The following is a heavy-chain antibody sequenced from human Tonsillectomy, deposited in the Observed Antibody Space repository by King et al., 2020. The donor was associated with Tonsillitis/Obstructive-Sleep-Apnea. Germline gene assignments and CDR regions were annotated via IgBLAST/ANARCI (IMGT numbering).Heavy chain of an antibody. CDR3: ARPNPYARPAGNWFDP. D-gene: IGHD6-19*01. Sequence: QLQESGPGLVKPSETLSLTCTVSGGSISSSSDYWGWIRQPPGKGLEWIGRIYYNVSTYYNPSLKSRVTISADTSKNQFSLKLSSLTAADTAVYYCARPNPYARPAGNWFDPWGQGTLVTVSS. CDR2: IYYNVST. J-gene: IGHJ5*02. CDR1: GGSISSSSDY. V-gene: IGHV4-39*01.